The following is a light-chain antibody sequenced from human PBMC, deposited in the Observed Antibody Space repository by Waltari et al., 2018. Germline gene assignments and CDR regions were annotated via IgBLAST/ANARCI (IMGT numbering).Light chain of an antibody. CDR3: SSYAGFSTVV. CDR2: ADS. J-gene: IGLJ2*01. Sequence: QSALTQPASVSGSPGQSITIPCTGTSRDVGSYNLVPWYQQHPGRAPQPMIYADSKRPTGVSDRFSGSKSGNTASLTISGLQAEDEADYYCSSYAGFSTVVFGGGTKLTVL. V-gene: IGLV2-23*01. CDR1: SRDVGSYNL.